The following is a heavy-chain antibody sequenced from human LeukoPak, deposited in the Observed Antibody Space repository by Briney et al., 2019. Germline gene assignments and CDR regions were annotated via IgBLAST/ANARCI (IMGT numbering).Heavy chain of an antibody. J-gene: IGHJ6*03. CDR1: GGSISSYY. CDR3: ARVTSRSMDV. V-gene: IGHV4-59*01. CDR2: IYYSGST. Sequence: SETLSLTCTASGGSISSYYWSWIRQPPGKGLEWIGYIYYSGSTNYNPSLKSRVTISVDTSKNQFSLKLSSVTAADTAVYYCARVTSRSMDVWGKGTTVTVSS.